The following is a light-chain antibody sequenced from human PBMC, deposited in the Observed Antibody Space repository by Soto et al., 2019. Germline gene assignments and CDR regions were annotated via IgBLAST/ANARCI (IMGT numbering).Light chain of an antibody. V-gene: IGLV1-40*01. CDR3: QSYDSSLSGYV. CDR2: GNS. J-gene: IGLJ1*01. CDR1: SSNIGAGYD. Sequence: QSVLTQPPSVSGAPGQRVTISCTGSSSNIGAGYDVHWYQQLPGTAPKLLIYGNSNRPSGVPDRFSGSKSGTSASLAITGLQAEDEAYYYCQSYDSSLSGYVFGPGTKV.